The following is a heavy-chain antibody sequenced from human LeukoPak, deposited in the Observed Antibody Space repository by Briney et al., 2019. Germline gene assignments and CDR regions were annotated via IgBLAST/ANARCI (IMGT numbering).Heavy chain of an antibody. V-gene: IGHV1-24*01. Sequence: GASVKVSCKVSGYTLTELSMHWVRQAPGKGLEWMGGFDPEDGETIYAQKFQGRVTMTEDTSTDTAYMELSSLRAEDTAVYYCAGDSSGWYGRGAYWGQGTLVTVSS. CDR3: AGDSSGWYGRGAY. CDR1: GYTLTELS. J-gene: IGHJ4*02. D-gene: IGHD6-19*01. CDR2: FDPEDGET.